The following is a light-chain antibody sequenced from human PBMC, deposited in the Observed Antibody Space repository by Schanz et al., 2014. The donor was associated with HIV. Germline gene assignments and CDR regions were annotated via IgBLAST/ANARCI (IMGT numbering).Light chain of an antibody. Sequence: DIQMTQSPSAMSASVGDRVTITCRASQGINNYLAWFQQKPGKVPQRLIYAASSLQSGVPSRFSGSGSGTEFTLTISSLQPGDFATYYCLQYNDDVYTFGQGTKLEIK. J-gene: IGKJ2*01. CDR3: LQYNDDVYT. CDR1: QGINNY. V-gene: IGKV1-17*03. CDR2: AAS.